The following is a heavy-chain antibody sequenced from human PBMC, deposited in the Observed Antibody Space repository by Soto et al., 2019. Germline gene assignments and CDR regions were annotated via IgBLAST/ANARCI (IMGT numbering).Heavy chain of an antibody. V-gene: IGHV4-30-4*01. CDR1: GGSISSGDYY. J-gene: IGHJ6*02. CDR3: ARDIGYCSGGSCYSRSGYYYGMDV. CDR2: IYYSGST. D-gene: IGHD2-15*01. Sequence: QVQLQESGPGLVKPSQTLSLTCTVSGGSISSGDYYWSWIRQPPGKGLEWIGYIYYSGSTYYNPSLKSRVTISVDTSKNQFSLKLSSVTAADTAVYYCARDIGYCSGGSCYSRSGYYYGMDVWGQGTTVTVSS.